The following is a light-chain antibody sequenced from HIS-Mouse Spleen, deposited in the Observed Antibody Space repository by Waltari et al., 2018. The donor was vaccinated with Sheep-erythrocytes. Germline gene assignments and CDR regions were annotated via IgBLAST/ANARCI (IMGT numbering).Light chain of an antibody. CDR3: SSYTSSSTWV. J-gene: IGLJ3*02. CDR1: SSDVGGYNS. CDR2: EVS. Sequence: QSALTQPASVSGSPGQSITIPCTGTSSDVGGYNSVHWYQQHPGKAPKLMIYEVSNRPSGVSNRFSGSKSGNTASLTISGLQAEDEADYYCSSYTSSSTWVFGGGTKLTVL. V-gene: IGLV2-14*01.